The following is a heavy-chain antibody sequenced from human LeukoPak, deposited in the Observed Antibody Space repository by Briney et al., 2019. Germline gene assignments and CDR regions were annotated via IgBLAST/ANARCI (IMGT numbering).Heavy chain of an antibody. CDR3: AGRSRSGWYYDY. J-gene: IGHJ4*02. D-gene: IGHD6-19*01. CDR2: IYYSGST. Sequence: SETLSLTCTVSGDSISGYYWSWIQQPPGKGLEWIGYIYYSGSTNYNPSLKSRVTISVDTSENQFSLKLSTVTAADTAVYFCAGRSRSGWYYDYWGQGTLVTVSS. CDR1: GDSISGYY. V-gene: IGHV4-59*01.